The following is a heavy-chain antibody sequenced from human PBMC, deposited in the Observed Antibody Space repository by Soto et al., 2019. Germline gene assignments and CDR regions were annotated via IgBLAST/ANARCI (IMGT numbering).Heavy chain of an antibody. CDR1: GGSISSDGYY. CDR3: ARELVVVVPGAWREGYNWFDA. D-gene: IGHD2-2*01. V-gene: IGHV4-31*03. CDR2: ISYSGST. Sequence: QVQLQESGPGLVKPSQTLSLTCTVSGGSISSDGYYWNWIRQHPGEGLEWIGYISYSGSTYYNPSLKSRVTISVDTSKNQFSLKLNSVTAADAAVYYCARELVVVVPGAWREGYNWFDAWGQGTLVTVSS. J-gene: IGHJ5*02.